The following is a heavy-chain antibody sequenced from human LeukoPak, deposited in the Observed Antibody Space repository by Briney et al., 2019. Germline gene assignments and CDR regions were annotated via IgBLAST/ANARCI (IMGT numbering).Heavy chain of an antibody. J-gene: IGHJ4*02. CDR1: GYTFIGYY. CDR2: INANNGGT. CDR3: ARANDYGFSY. Sequence: AAVKVSCKASGYTFIGYYMHWVRQAPGQGLEWMGWINANNGGTNYAQKFQGRVTMTRDTSISTAYMELSRLRSDDTAVYYCARANDYGFSYWGQGTLVTVSA. V-gene: IGHV1-2*02. D-gene: IGHD4-17*01.